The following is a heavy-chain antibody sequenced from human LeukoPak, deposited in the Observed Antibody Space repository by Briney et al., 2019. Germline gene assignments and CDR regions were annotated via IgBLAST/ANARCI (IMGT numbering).Heavy chain of an antibody. CDR1: GFTFSSYA. Sequence: GSLRLSCAASGFTFSSYAMSWVRQAPGKGLEWVSAISGSGGSTYYADSVKGRFTISRDNSKNTLYLQMNSLRAEDTAVYYCAKEGPYSSYYYDSSGYPYFDYWGQGTLVTVSS. CDR2: ISGSGGST. D-gene: IGHD3-22*01. J-gene: IGHJ4*02. CDR3: AKEGPYSSYYYDSSGYPYFDY. V-gene: IGHV3-23*01.